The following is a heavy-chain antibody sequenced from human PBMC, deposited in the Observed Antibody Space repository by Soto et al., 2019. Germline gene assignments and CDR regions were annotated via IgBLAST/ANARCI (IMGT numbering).Heavy chain of an antibody. CDR2: LDYNGDT. Sequence: PSETLSLTCTVSGGSISSTSYHWVWIRQPPGKGLEWIGSLDYNGDTFYNPSLKSRVTISADTSKNQFSLKVNYVTAADTAVYYCARKYYDGSGLFYWGQGTVVTVSS. CDR3: ARKYYDGSGLFY. V-gene: IGHV4-39*01. CDR1: GGSISSTSYH. J-gene: IGHJ4*02. D-gene: IGHD3-16*01.